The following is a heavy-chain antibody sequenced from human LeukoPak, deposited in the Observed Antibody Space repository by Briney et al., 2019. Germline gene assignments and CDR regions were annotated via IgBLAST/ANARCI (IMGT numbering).Heavy chain of an antibody. CDR3: AKDLGGSYYYYYYGMDV. V-gene: IGHV3-23*01. CDR2: ISGGGGST. J-gene: IGHJ6*02. CDR1: GFTFSSYA. D-gene: IGHD1-26*01. Sequence: GGSLRLSCAAPGFTFSSYAMSWVRQAPGKGLEGVSGISGGGGSTYYADSVKGRFTISRDNSKNTLYLQMNSLRAEDTALYYCAKDLGGSYYYYYYGMDVWGQGTTVTVSS.